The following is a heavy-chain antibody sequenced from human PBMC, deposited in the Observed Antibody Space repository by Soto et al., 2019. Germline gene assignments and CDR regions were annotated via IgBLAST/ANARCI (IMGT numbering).Heavy chain of an antibody. CDR2: IYYSGST. V-gene: IGHV4-39*01. CDR3: ARHSSGWYRFDY. D-gene: IGHD6-19*01. J-gene: IGHJ4*02. CDR1: GGSISSNSYY. Sequence: SETLSLTCTVSGGSISSNSYYWGWIRQSPGKGLEWIGSIYYSGSTYYSPSLNSRVTISVDTSNNQFSLKLTSVTAADTAVYYCARHSSGWYRFDYWGQGTLVTVPS.